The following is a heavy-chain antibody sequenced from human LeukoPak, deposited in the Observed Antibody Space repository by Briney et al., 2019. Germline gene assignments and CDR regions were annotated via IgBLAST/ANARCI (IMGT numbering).Heavy chain of an antibody. D-gene: IGHD3-22*01. J-gene: IGHJ6*03. CDR3: TTVYYYDSSGYPGGYYYYMDV. Sequence: GGSLRLSCAASGFTFSSYAMSWVRQAPGKGLEWVSGISSSSDRTYYADSVKGRFTISRDNAKNSLYLQMNSLKTEDTAVYYCTTVYYYDSSGYPGGYYYYMDVWGKGTTVTVSS. CDR2: ISSSSDRT. CDR1: GFTFSSYA. V-gene: IGHV3-23*01.